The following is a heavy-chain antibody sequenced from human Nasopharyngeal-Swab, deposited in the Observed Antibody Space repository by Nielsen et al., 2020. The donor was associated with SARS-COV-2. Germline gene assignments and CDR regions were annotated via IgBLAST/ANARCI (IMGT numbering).Heavy chain of an antibody. V-gene: IGHV1-24*01. CDR2: FDPEDGET. Sequence: ASVKVSCKVSGYTLTELSMHWVRQAPAKGLEWMGGFDPEDGETIYAQKFQGRVTMTEYTSTDTAYMELSSLRSEDTAVYYCATTTPIVGAPSWFDPWGQGTLVTVSS. CDR1: GYTLTELS. J-gene: IGHJ5*02. CDR3: ATTTPIVGAPSWFDP. D-gene: IGHD1-26*01.